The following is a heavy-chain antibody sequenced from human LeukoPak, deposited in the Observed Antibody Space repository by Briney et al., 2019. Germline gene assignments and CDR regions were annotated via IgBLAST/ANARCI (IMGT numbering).Heavy chain of an antibody. Sequence: PGGSLRLSCAASGFTFADYAMHWVRQAPGKGLEWVSGISWNSGTRDYADSVKGRFTSSRDNDKKSLYLQMNSLRVEDTAFYYCAKASSHWYFDLWGRGTLVIVSS. CDR1: GFTFADYA. V-gene: IGHV3-9*01. CDR2: ISWNSGTR. CDR3: AKASSHWYFDL. J-gene: IGHJ2*01.